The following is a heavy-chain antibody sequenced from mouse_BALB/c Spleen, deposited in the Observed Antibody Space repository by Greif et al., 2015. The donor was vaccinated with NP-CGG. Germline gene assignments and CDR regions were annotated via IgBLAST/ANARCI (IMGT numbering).Heavy chain of an antibody. Sequence: QVQLQQSGAELVRPGSSVKISCKASGYAFSSYWMNWVKQRPGQGLEWIGQIYPGDGDTNYNGKFKGKATLTADKSSSTAYMQLSGLTSEDSAVYFRAREDYGTRYFDVWGAGTTVTVSS. CDR1: GYAFSSYW. D-gene: IGHD1-1*01. V-gene: IGHV1-80*01. CDR3: AREDYGTRYFDV. CDR2: IYPGDGDT. J-gene: IGHJ1*01.